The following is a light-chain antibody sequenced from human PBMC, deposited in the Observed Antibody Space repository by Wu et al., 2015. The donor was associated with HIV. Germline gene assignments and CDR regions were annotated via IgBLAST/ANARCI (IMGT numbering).Light chain of an antibody. CDR3: LQDYEFPRA. CDR2: GTS. V-gene: IGKV1-6*01. CDR1: RDIRSY. J-gene: IGKJ1*01. Sequence: AIQMTQSPSSLPASVGDTVTITCRSSRDIRSYLSWYQLAPRKAPKLLIYGTSALDTGVPLRFRGGRSGTDFTLTINNVQPEDFATYFCLQDYEFPRAFGQGTRVEIK.